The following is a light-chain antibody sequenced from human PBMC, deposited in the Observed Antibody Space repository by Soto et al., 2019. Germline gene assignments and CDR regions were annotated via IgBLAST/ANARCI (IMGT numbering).Light chain of an antibody. CDR3: SSYTDSSTFV. CDR1: SSDVGGYDY. Sequence: QSALTQPASVSGSPGQSITISCTGTSSDVGGYDYVSWYQQLPGKAPKLLIYDVNNRPSGVSNRFSGSKSGNTASLTISGLHAEDEADYYCSSYTDSSTFVFGTGTKVTVL. J-gene: IGLJ1*01. CDR2: DVN. V-gene: IGLV2-14*01.